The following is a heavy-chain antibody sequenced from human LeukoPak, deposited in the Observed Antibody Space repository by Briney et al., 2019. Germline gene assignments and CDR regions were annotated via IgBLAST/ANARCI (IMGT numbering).Heavy chain of an antibody. J-gene: IGHJ4*02. CDR2: IKPNSGGT. Sequence: ASVKVSCNVSGYTFTDYYMHWVRQAPGQGLEWMGWIKPNSGGTNYAQMLQGRVTMTRDTSISTAYMELSRLRSDDTAVYYCARDQGLSSPTVTTSLSNYWGQGTLVTVSS. D-gene: IGHD4-17*01. CDR3: ARDQGLSSPTVTTSLSNY. V-gene: IGHV1-2*02. CDR1: GYTFTDYY.